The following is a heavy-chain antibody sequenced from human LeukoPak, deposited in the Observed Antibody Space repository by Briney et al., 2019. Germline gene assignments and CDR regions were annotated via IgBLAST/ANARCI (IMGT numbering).Heavy chain of an antibody. J-gene: IGHJ3*02. D-gene: IGHD6-13*01. Sequence: GASVKVSCKASGYAFTGYYIHWVRQAPGQGLEWMGWINPNSGGTNYAQKFQGRVTMTRDTSISTAYMELSRLRSDDTAVYYCARDEAAAGLDAFDIWGQGTMVTVSS. V-gene: IGHV1-2*02. CDR1: GYAFTGYY. CDR2: INPNSGGT. CDR3: ARDEAAAGLDAFDI.